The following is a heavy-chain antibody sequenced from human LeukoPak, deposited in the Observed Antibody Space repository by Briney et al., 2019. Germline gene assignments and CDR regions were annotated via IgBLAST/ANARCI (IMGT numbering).Heavy chain of an antibody. V-gene: IGHV3-30*02. CDR3: AKDLFSLAAARSFDY. Sequence: GGSLRLSCAASGFTFSSYGMHWVRQAPGKGLEWVAFIRYDGSNKYYADSVKGRFTISRDNSKNTLYLQMNSLRAEDTAVYYCAKDLFSLAAARSFDYWGQGTLVTVSS. J-gene: IGHJ4*02. D-gene: IGHD6-13*01. CDR2: IRYDGSNK. CDR1: GFTFSSYG.